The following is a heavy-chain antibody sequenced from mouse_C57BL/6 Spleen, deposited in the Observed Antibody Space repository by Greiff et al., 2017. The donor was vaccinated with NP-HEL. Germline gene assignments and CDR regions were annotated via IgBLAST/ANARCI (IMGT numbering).Heavy chain of an antibody. D-gene: IGHD6-1*01. CDR2: INPNYGTT. V-gene: IGHV1-39*01. J-gene: IGHJ3*01. CDR1: GYSFTDYN. CDR3: KRRGYVHLSCLAY. Sequence: EVQLQQSGPELVKPGASVKISCKASGYSFTDYNMNWVKQSNGQSLEWIGVINPNYGTTSYNQKFKGKATLTVDQSSSTAYMQINSLTSEDSAVYCCKRRGYVHLSCLAYWGQGTLLTGSA.